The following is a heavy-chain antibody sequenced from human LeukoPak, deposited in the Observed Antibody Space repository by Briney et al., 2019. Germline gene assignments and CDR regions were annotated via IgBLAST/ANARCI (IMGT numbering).Heavy chain of an antibody. CDR2: IIWSGGTT. CDR3: AKGIAHIVV. V-gene: IGHV3-20*04. D-gene: IGHD6-13*01. Sequence: RSGGSLRLSCAASGFTFDDSGMSWVRQAPGKGPEWVSGIIWSGGTTYYADSVKGRFSISRDNAKNSLYLQMNSLRAEDTALYYCAKGIAHIVVWGQGTLVTVSS. J-gene: IGHJ4*02. CDR1: GFTFDDSG.